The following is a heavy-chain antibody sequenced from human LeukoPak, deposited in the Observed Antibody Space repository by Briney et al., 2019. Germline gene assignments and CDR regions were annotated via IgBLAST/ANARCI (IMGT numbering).Heavy chain of an antibody. J-gene: IGHJ5*02. CDR3: ARDREIIPDPGIALEGVWFDP. V-gene: IGHV1-69*04. Sequence: GASVKVSCKASGGTFSIYTISWVRQAPGQGLEWMGRIIPILGIANYAQKFQGRVTITADKSTSTAYMELSSLRSEDTAVYYCARDREIIPDPGIALEGVWFDPWGQGTLVTVSS. CDR2: IIPILGIA. D-gene: IGHD6-19*01. CDR1: GGTFSIYT.